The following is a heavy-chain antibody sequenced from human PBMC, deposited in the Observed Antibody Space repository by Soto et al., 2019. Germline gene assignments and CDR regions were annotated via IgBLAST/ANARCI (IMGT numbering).Heavy chain of an antibody. J-gene: IGHJ4*02. CDR3: ARHAGSRRYGDYDY. V-gene: IGHV4-39*01. D-gene: IGHD4-17*01. CDR2: IYYSGST. CDR1: GGSISSSSYY. Sequence: QLQLQESGPGLVKPSETLSLTCTVSGGSISSSSYYWGWIRQPPGKGLEWIGSIYYSGSTYYNPSLKSRVTISVDTSKNQFSLKLSSVTAADTAVYYCARHAGSRRYGDYDYWGQGTLVTVSS.